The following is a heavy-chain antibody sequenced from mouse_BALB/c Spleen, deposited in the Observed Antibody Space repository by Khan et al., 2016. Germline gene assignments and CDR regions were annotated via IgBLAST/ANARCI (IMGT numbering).Heavy chain of an antibody. CDR3: ARHYGHYDVYYFDY. Sequence: VQLKQSGAELVKPGASVKLSCTASGFNIKDTYMHWVKQRPEQGLEWIGRIDPANGNTKYDPKLQGKATITADTSSNTAYLQHRSLTSADTAVYYCARHYGHYDVYYFDYSVQGTTLTVSS. V-gene: IGHV14-3*02. D-gene: IGHD2-1*01. CDR2: IDPANGNT. J-gene: IGHJ2*01. CDR1: GFNIKDTY.